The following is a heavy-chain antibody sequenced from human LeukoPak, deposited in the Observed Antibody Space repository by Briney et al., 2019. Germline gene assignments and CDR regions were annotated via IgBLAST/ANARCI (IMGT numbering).Heavy chain of an antibody. CDR1: GGSISSGGHY. CDR2: IYYSGST. CDR3: ARASPDYGGNQFDY. J-gene: IGHJ4*02. Sequence: PSQTLSLTCTVSGGSISSGGHYWSWIRQHPGKGLEWIGYIYYSGSTYYNPSLKSRVTISVDTSKNQFSLKLSSVTAADTAVYYCARASPDYGGNQFDYWGQGTLVTVSS. V-gene: IGHV4-31*03. D-gene: IGHD4-23*01.